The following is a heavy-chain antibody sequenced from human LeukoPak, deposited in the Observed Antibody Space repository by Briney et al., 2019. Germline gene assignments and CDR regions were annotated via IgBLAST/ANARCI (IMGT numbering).Heavy chain of an antibody. D-gene: IGHD6-13*01. CDR3: VRVEIAAAGTSPTHTFDY. V-gene: IGHV3-21*01. CDR1: GFTFSSYS. Sequence: GGSLRLSCAASGFTFSSYSMNWVRQAPGKGLEWVSSISSSSSYIYYADSVKGRFTISRDNAKNSLYLQMNSLRAEDTAVYYCVRVEIAAAGTSPTHTFDYWGQGTLVTVSS. J-gene: IGHJ4*02. CDR2: ISSSSSYI.